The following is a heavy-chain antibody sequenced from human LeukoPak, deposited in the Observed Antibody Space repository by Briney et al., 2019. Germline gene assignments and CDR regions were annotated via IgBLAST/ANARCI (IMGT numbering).Heavy chain of an antibody. D-gene: IGHD3-3*01. J-gene: IGHJ4*02. CDR2: ISGSGGST. CDR3: AKEITIFGVVIIPFDY. V-gene: IGHV3-23*01. Sequence: PGGSLRLSCAAPGFTFSSYAMSWVRQAPGKGLEWVSAISGSGGSTYYADSVKGRFTISRDNSKNTLYLQMNSLRAEDTAVYYCAKEITIFGVVIIPFDYWGQGTLVTVSS. CDR1: GFTFSSYA.